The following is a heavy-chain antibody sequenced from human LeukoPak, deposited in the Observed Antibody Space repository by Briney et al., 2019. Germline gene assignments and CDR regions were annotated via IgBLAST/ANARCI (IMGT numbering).Heavy chain of an antibody. Sequence: GASVKVSRKASGYTFTNYYLHWVRQAPGQGLEWMGIINPSGGSTSYAQKFQGRVTMTSDMSTSAVYMELSSLRSEDTAVYYCARDLFSWYYYDRSGYLLDYWGQGTLVTVSS. CDR1: GYTFTNYY. J-gene: IGHJ4*02. D-gene: IGHD3-22*01. CDR3: ARDLFSWYYYDRSGYLLDY. V-gene: IGHV1-46*01. CDR2: INPSGGST.